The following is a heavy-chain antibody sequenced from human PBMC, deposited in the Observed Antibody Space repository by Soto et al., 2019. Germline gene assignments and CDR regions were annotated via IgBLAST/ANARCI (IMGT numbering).Heavy chain of an antibody. Sequence: LSLTCAVPGGSISSTNWWTWVRQPPGKGLEWIGEIHHSGSTNYNPSLKSRVIISVDKSKNQFSLRLSSVTAADTAVYYCARGRAAAGTKPFDYWGQGKLVTV. D-gene: IGHD6-13*01. CDR1: GGSISSTNW. J-gene: IGHJ4*02. V-gene: IGHV4-4*02. CDR2: IHHSGST. CDR3: ARGRAAAGTKPFDY.